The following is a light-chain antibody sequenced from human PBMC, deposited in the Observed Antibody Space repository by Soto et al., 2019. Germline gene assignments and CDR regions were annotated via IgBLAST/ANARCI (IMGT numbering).Light chain of an antibody. CDR3: CSYTDGSSLL. Sequence: QSALTQPPSASGSPGQSVTISCTGTSSDVGGYNYVSWYQQHPGKAPKLLIFGVTKRPSGVPDRFSGSKSGNAASLTVSGLQAEDEADYYCCSYTDGSSLLFGGGTKLTVL. CDR1: SSDVGGYNY. CDR2: GVT. V-gene: IGLV2-8*01. J-gene: IGLJ3*02.